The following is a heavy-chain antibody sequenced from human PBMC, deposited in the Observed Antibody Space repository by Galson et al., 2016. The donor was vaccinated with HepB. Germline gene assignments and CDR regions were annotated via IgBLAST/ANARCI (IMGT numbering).Heavy chain of an antibody. CDR3: VRLSRPYGLDV. Sequence: SLRLSCAASGFTLSDYWMTWVRQAPGKGLEWVANMDEHGSIKLYVNSVKGRFTISRDNTRNSLYLEMNSLTGDDTAVYFCVRLSRPYGLDVWGLGTTLTVSS. CDR1: GFTLSDYW. J-gene: IGHJ6*02. CDR2: MDEHGSIK. D-gene: IGHD2-2*01. V-gene: IGHV3-7*01.